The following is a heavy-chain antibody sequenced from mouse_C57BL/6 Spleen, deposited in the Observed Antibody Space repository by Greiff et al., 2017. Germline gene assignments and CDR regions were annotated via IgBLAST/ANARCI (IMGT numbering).Heavy chain of an antibody. CDR2: IYPGSGST. Sequence: QVQLQQPGAELVKPGASVKMSCKASGYTFTSYWITWVKQRPGQGLEWIGDIYPGSGSTNYNEKFKSKATLTVDTSSSTAYMQLSSLTSEDSAVYYCARRKAYYGNHFDYWGQGTTLTVSS. CDR1: GYTFTSYW. D-gene: IGHD2-10*01. CDR3: ARRKAYYGNHFDY. V-gene: IGHV1-55*01. J-gene: IGHJ2*01.